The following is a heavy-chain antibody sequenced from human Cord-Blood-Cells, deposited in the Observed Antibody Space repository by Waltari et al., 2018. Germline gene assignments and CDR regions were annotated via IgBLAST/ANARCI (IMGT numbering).Heavy chain of an antibody. CDR3: ARDSIAARPVGAFDI. CDR2: IYHSGGT. V-gene: IGHV4-38-2*02. CDR1: GYSISSGYY. J-gene: IGHJ3*02. D-gene: IGHD6-6*01. Sequence: QVQLQESGPGLVKPSETLSLTCAVSGYSISSGYYWGRIRQPPGKGLEWIGSIYHSGGTYYNPSLRSRVRISVDTSKNQFALKLSSVTAADTAVYYCARDSIAARPVGAFDIWGQGTMVTVSS.